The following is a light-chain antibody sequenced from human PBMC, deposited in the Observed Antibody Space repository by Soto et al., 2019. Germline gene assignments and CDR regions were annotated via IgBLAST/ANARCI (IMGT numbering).Light chain of an antibody. Sequence: EIVFTQSPATLSLYPGERATLSCRASQSVSSFLAWSQQKPGQAPRLLIYDTSNRATGIPARFSGSGSGTDFTLTISSLEPEDFAVYYCHQRSGWPLTFGGGTKV. CDR2: DTS. CDR1: QSVSSF. CDR3: HQRSGWPLT. J-gene: IGKJ4*01. V-gene: IGKV3-11*01.